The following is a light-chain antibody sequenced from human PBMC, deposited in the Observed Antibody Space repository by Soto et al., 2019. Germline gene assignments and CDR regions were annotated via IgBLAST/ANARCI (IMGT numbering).Light chain of an antibody. V-gene: IGLV1-40*01. Sequence: QSVRTQPPSVSGAPGQRVTISCTGSSSNTGAGYDVHWYQQLPGTAPKLLIYANSNRPSGVPDRFSGSKSGTSASLAITGLQAEDEADYYCQSYDSSLSGVVFGGGTKLTVL. J-gene: IGLJ2*01. CDR2: ANS. CDR1: SSNTGAGYD. CDR3: QSYDSSLSGVV.